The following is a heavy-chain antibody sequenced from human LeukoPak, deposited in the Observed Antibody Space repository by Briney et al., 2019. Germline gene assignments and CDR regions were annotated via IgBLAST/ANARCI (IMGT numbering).Heavy chain of an antibody. CDR2: IYYSGST. Sequence: SETLSLTCTVSGGSISSFYWSWIRQPPGKGLEWIGYIYYSGSTNYNPSLKSRVTISVDTSKNQFSLRMSSVTAADTAVYYCARGGSYYDSSGYYGAFDIWGQGTMVTVSS. CDR1: GGSISSFY. CDR3: ARGGSYYDSSGYYGAFDI. V-gene: IGHV4-59*01. J-gene: IGHJ3*02. D-gene: IGHD3-22*01.